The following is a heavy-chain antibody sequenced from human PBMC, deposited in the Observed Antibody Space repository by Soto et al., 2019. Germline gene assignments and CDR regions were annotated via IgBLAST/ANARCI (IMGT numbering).Heavy chain of an antibody. CDR1: GDSISSYC. V-gene: IGHV4-59*01. CDR3: ARGSEAWFDP. CDR2: VYSTEIT. J-gene: IGHJ5*02. Sequence: PSETRSLTWTVSGDSISSYCWSWIRQPPGKGLEWIGYVYSTEITNYNPSLKSRVAMSIDTSKNQFSLKVRSVTAADTAVYYCARGSEAWFDPWGQGTLVTV.